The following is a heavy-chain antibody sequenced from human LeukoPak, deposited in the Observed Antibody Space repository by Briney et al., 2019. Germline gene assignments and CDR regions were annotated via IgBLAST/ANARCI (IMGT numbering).Heavy chain of an antibody. V-gene: IGHV3-7*01. J-gene: IGHJ6*03. Sequence: GGSLRLSCAASGFTFSSYWMSWVRQAPGKGLEWVANIKQDGSEKYYVDSVKGRFTISRDNAKNSLYLQMNSLRAEDTAVYYCARDLYSSSWYYYYYYMDVWGKGTTVTISS. CDR1: GFTFSSYW. CDR2: IKQDGSEK. CDR3: ARDLYSSSWYYYYYYMDV. D-gene: IGHD6-13*01.